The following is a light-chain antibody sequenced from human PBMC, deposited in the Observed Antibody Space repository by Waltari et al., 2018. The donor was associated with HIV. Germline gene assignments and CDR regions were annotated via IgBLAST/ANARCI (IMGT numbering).Light chain of an antibody. CDR1: SSDVGGYNY. V-gene: IGLV2-14*01. CDR3: NSYATSNNVV. Sequence: QSALTQPASVSGFPGQSITISCTGSSSDVGGYNYVSWYQQFPGKAPKLLIFEVSNRPSGVSDRFSGAKSGNTASLTISGLQAEDEADYYCNSYATSNNVVFGGGTKVTVL. J-gene: IGLJ2*01. CDR2: EVS.